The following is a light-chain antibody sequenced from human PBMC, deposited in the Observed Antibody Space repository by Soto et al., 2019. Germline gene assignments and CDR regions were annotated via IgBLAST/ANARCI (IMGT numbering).Light chain of an antibody. CDR1: QSVSSS. CDR3: QQRSDWPIT. V-gene: IGKV3-11*01. Sequence: EIVLTQSPATLSLSPGERATLSCRASQSVSSSLVWYQQKPGQAPRLLIYDASHRATGIPARFSGSGPGTDFTLTISSLDPEDFAVYYCQQRSDWPITFGQGTRLEIK. J-gene: IGKJ5*01. CDR2: DAS.